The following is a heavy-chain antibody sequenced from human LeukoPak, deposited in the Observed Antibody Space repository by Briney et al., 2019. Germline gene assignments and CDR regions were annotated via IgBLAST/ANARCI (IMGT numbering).Heavy chain of an antibody. V-gene: IGHV3-9*01. CDR1: GCTFDEYA. D-gene: IGHD6-19*01. Sequence: GGSLRFSCAASGCTFDEYAMHWVRQAPGKGLEWVSGTSWNSNNIVYADSVKGRFTISRDNAKNSLYLQMNSLRVEDTALYYCAKDIGEEQWRGIDLWGQGTLVTVSS. CDR3: AKDIGEEQWRGIDL. CDR2: TSWNSNNI. J-gene: IGHJ4*02.